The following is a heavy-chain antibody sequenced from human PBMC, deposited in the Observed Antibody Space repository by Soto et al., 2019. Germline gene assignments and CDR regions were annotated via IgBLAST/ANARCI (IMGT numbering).Heavy chain of an antibody. CDR2: ISYDGSNK. J-gene: IGHJ4*02. CDR3: AKAIPSGSYSVDY. D-gene: IGHD1-26*01. CDR1: GFTFSSYG. Sequence: QVPLVESGGGVVQPGRSLRLSCAASGFTFSSYGMHWVRQAPGKGLEWVAVISYDGSNKYYADSVKGRFTISRDNSKNTLYLQMNSLRAEDTAVYYCAKAIPSGSYSVDYWGQGTLVTVSS. V-gene: IGHV3-30*18.